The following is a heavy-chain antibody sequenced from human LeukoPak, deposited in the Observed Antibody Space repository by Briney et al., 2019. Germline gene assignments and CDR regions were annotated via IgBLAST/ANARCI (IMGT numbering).Heavy chain of an antibody. CDR1: GFTFSSYG. J-gene: IGHJ4*02. V-gene: IGHV3-30*18. CDR2: ISYDGSNK. Sequence: QTGGSLRLSCAASGFTFSSYGMHWVRQAPGKGLEWVAVISYDGSNKYYADSVKGRFTISRDNSKNTLYLQMNSLRAEDTAVYYCAKDKGSSWFYSDYWGQGTLVTVSS. D-gene: IGHD6-13*01. CDR3: AKDKGSSWFYSDY.